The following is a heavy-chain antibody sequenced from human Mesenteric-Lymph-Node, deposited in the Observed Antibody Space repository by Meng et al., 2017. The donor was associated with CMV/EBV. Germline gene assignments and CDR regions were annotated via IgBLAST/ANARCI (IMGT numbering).Heavy chain of an antibody. D-gene: IGHD4-23*01. J-gene: IGHJ6*02. CDR1: GFTFDDYA. CDR2: INSDGSST. Sequence: GESLKISCAASGFTFDDYAMHWVRQAPGKGLEWVSRINSDGSSTTYADSVKGRFTISRDNAKNTLYLQMNSLRAEDTAVYYCARDIMSLYGGADVWGQGTMVTVSS. V-gene: IGHV3-74*01. CDR3: ARDIMSLYGGADV.